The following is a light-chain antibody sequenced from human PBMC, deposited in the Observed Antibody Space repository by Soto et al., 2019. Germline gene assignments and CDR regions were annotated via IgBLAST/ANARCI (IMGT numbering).Light chain of an antibody. J-gene: IGLJ2*01. CDR3: SSYTSSTAVV. V-gene: IGLV2-14*01. CDR1: RSDVGSHTY. Sequence: QSALTQPASVSGSPGQSITISCSGTRSDVGSHTYVSWYQQHPGKAPKLMIYEVTYRPSGVSSRFSGSKSGNTASLTISGLQAEEEANYFCSSYTSSTAVVFGGGTKVTVL. CDR2: EVT.